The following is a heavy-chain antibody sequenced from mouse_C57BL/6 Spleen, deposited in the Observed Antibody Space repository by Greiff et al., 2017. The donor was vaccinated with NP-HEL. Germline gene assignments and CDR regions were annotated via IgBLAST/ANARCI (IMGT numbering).Heavy chain of an antibody. V-gene: IGHV1-42*01. D-gene: IGHD4-1*01. CDR3: ARGVWDEYFDY. CDR1: GYSFTGYY. J-gene: IGHJ2*01. Sequence: VQLKQSGPELVKPGASVKISCKASGYSFTGYYMNWVKQSPEKSLEWIGEINPSTGGTTYNQKFKAKATLTVDKSSSTAYMQLKSLTSEDSAVYYCARGVWDEYFDYWGQGTTLTVSS. CDR2: INPSTGGT.